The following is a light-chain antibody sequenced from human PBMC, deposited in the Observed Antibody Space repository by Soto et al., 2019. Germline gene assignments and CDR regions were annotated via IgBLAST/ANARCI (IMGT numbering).Light chain of an antibody. Sequence: QSALTQPASVSGSPGQSITLSCTGTSRDVGAYNCVSWFQQHPGNAPKLMIYDVSNRPSGVSNRFSGSKSGNTASLTISGLQAEDEAEYFCGSYTTSTTVVFGGGTKLTVL. V-gene: IGLV2-14*01. CDR2: DVS. J-gene: IGLJ2*01. CDR1: SRDVGAYNC. CDR3: GSYTTSTTVV.